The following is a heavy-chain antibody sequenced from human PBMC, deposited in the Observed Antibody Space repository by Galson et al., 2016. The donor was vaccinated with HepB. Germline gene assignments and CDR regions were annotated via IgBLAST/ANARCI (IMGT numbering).Heavy chain of an antibody. J-gene: IGHJ6*01. V-gene: IGHV1-69*13. Sequence: SVKVSCEASGGTFNSYSLNWVRQAPGQGLEWMAEIIPISGTSNYAQKFQGRVTITADESTSTAYMELSSLRSEDTAVYYCGGVEDGYNRHYYCGMDVWGQGTTVTVSS. CDR2: IIPISGTS. D-gene: IGHD5-24*01. CDR1: GGTFNSYS. CDR3: GGVEDGYNRHYYCGMDV.